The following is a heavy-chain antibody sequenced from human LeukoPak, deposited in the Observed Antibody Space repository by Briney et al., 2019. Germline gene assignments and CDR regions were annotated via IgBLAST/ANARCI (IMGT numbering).Heavy chain of an antibody. D-gene: IGHD3-10*01. CDR2: IHYTGST. V-gene: IGHV4-59*08. CDR1: GGSISSYC. CDR3: VRHSGITLLRGVLES. J-gene: IGHJ4*02. Sequence: PSETLSLTCTVSGGSISSYCWSWIRQPPEKGLEWIGYIHYTGSTKYNPSLKSRVTISVDTSKNQFSLKLSSVTAADTAVYYCVRHSGITLLRGVLESWGQGTLVTVSS.